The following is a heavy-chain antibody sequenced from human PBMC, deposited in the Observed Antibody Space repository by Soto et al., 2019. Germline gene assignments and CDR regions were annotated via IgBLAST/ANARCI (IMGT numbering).Heavy chain of an antibody. CDR2: IIPIFGTT. Sequence: QVQLVQSGAEVRKSGSSVKVSCKLSGTSFDSYTITWVRQAPRQGLEWMVGIIPIFGTTNYAQKFQGRLTITADGFTSAAYMDLSSLTSEDTAVYYCARGPLYDLESGLYWYFDLWGRGTLVTVSS. D-gene: IGHD1-26*01. V-gene: IGHV1-69*01. CDR3: ARGPLYDLESGLYWYFDL. CDR1: GTSFDSYT. J-gene: IGHJ2*01.